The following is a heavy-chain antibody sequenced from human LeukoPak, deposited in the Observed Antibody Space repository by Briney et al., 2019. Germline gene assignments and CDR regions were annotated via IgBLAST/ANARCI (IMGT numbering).Heavy chain of an antibody. CDR1: GFTFSSYE. J-gene: IGHJ4*02. D-gene: IGHD2-8*01. V-gene: IGHV3-48*03. CDR2: ISSSGSTV. CDR3: VRGATALMLYVIPFVY. Sequence: PGGSLRLSCAASGFTFSSYEMNWVRQAPGTGLEWVSYISSSGSTVSYADSVKGRFTISRDNAKNSLYLQMNSLRADDTAVYYCVRGATALMLYVIPFVYWGQGTLVTVSS.